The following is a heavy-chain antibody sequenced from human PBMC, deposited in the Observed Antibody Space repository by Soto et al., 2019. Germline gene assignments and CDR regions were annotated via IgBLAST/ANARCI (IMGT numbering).Heavy chain of an antibody. CDR3: AKEGRSTVTTNYYYGMDV. J-gene: IGHJ6*02. CDR1: GFTFSSYS. D-gene: IGHD4-17*01. V-gene: IGHV3-48*01. CDR2: ISSSSSTI. Sequence: PGGSLRLSCAASGFTFSSYSMNWVRQAPGKGLEWVSYISSSSSTIYYADSVKGRFTISRDNSKNTLYLQMNSLRAEDTAVYYCAKEGRSTVTTNYYYGMDVWGQGTTVTVSS.